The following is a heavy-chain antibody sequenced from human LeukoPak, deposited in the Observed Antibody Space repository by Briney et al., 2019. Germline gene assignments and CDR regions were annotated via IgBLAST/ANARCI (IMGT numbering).Heavy chain of an antibody. Sequence: GGSLRLSCAASGFTFSSYDMHWVRQATGKGLEWVSAIGTAGDTYYPGSVKGRLTISRENAKNSLYLQMNSLRAGDTAVYYCARGGKSGSYYASPDYWGQGTLVTVSS. V-gene: IGHV3-13*01. CDR2: IGTAGDT. CDR1: GFTFSSYD. J-gene: IGHJ4*02. CDR3: ARGGKSGSYYASPDY. D-gene: IGHD1-26*01.